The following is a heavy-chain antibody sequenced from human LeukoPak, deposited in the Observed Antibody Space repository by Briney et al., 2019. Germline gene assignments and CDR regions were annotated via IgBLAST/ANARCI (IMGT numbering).Heavy chain of an antibody. J-gene: IGHJ1*01. Sequence: GASVKVSCKASGYTFTSYGISWVRQAPGQGLEWMGWISAYNGNTNYAQKLQGRVTMTTDTSTSTAYMELRSLRSDDTAVYYCARDSAWLVPSAEYFKHWGQGTLVTVSS. CDR2: ISAYNGNT. CDR1: GYTFTSYG. CDR3: ARDSAWLVPSAEYFKH. V-gene: IGHV1-18*01. D-gene: IGHD6-19*01.